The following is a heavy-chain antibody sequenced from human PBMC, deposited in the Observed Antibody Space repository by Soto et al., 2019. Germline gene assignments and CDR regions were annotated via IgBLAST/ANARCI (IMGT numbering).Heavy chain of an antibody. CDR3: DRVPDY. V-gene: IGHV4-30-2*01. CDR1: GGSINSGGYS. J-gene: IGHJ4*02. Sequence: QLQLQESGSGLVKPSQTLSLTCAVSGGSINSGGYSWSWIRPPPGKGLEWIGYIYHSGSTYYNPALKSRVTISVGRSKNQFSLRLSSVTASDTAVYCCDRVPDYWGQGTLVTVSS. CDR2: IYHSGST.